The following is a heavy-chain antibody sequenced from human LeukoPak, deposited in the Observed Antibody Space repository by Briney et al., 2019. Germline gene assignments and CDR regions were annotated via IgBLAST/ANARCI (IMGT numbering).Heavy chain of an antibody. CDR1: GGSISSDGYY. J-gene: IGHJ5*02. Sequence: PSQTLSLTCTVSGGSISSDGYYWSWIRQHPGKGLEWIGYIYYSGSTYYNPSLKSRVTISVDTSKNQFSLKLSSVTAADTAVYYCARAGTGFGWFDPWGQGTLVTVSS. V-gene: IGHV4-31*03. CDR2: IYYSGST. D-gene: IGHD6-13*01. CDR3: ARAGTGFGWFDP.